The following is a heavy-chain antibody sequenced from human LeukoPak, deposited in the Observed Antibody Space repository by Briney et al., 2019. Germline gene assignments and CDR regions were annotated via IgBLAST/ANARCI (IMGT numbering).Heavy chain of an antibody. CDR2: VSGSGGST. Sequence: GGSLRLSCAASGFTFSSYAMSWVRQAPGKGLEWVSAVSGSGGSTYYADSVKGRFTISRDNSKNTLYLQMNSLRAEDTAVYYCAKDPFIAVAGYFDYWGQGTLVTVSS. CDR1: GFTFSSYA. J-gene: IGHJ4*02. CDR3: AKDPFIAVAGYFDY. V-gene: IGHV3-23*01. D-gene: IGHD6-19*01.